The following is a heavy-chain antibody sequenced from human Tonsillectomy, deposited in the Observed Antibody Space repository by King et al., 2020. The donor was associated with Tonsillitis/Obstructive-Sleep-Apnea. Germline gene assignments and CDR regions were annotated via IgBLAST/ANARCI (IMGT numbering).Heavy chain of an antibody. CDR1: GGSISSYY. CDR3: ARDQGGPYGGNTENAFDI. J-gene: IGHJ3*02. D-gene: IGHD4-23*01. V-gene: IGHV4-59*01. Sequence: QLQESGPGLVKPSETLSLTCTVSGGSISSYYWSWIRQPPGKGLEWIGYIYYSGSTNYNPSLKSRVTISVDTSKNQFSLKLSSVTAADTAVYYCARDQGGPYGGNTENAFDIWGQGTMVTVSS. CDR2: IYYSGST.